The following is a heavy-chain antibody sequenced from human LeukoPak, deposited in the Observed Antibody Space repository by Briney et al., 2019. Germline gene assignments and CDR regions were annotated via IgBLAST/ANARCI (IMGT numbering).Heavy chain of an antibody. CDR1: GGSISSGGYY. V-gene: IGHV4-31*03. CDR2: IYYSGST. CDR3: GGGGEVWFDP. J-gene: IGHJ5*02. D-gene: IGHD3-10*01. Sequence: PSETLSLTCTVSGGSISSGGYYWSWIRQRPGKGLEWIGYIYYSGSTYYNPSLKSRVTISVDTSKNQFSLKLSSVTAEDTAVYCCGGGGEVWFDPWGQGTLVTVSS.